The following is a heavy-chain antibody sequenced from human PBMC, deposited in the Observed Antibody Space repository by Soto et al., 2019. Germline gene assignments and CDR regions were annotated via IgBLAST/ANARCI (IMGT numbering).Heavy chain of an antibody. Sequence: SVKVSCKASGGTFSSYAISWVRQAPGQGLEWMGGIIPIFGTANYAQKFQGRVTITADESTSTAYMELSSLRSEDTAVYYCARGSTYYDFWSGPYYYYGMDVWGQGTTVTVSS. CDR2: IIPIFGTA. CDR3: ARGSTYYDFWSGPYYYYGMDV. CDR1: GGTFSSYA. V-gene: IGHV1-69*13. D-gene: IGHD3-3*01. J-gene: IGHJ6*02.